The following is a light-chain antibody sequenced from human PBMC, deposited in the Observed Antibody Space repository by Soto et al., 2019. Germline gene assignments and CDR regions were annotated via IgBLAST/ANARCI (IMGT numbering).Light chain of an antibody. Sequence: QSVLTQPRSVSGSPGQSVTISCTGTSSDVGGYNYVSWYQQDPGIAPKLIIYEVTERPSGVPGRFSGSKSGNTASLTISGLQAEDEANYYCCSYAGSYTWVIGGGTKLTVL. V-gene: IGLV2-11*01. CDR1: SSDVGGYNY. CDR3: CSYAGSYTWV. CDR2: EVT. J-gene: IGLJ3*02.